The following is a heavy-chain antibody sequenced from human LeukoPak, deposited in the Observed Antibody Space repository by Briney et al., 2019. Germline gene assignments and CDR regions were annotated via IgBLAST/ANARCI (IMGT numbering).Heavy chain of an antibody. CDR2: IIPIFGTA. CDR1: GGTFSSYA. D-gene: IGHD2-2*01. V-gene: IGHV1-69*13. J-gene: IGHJ1*01. CDR3: AREGVVVPAARH. Sequence: ASVKVSCKASGGTFSSYAISWVRQAPGQGLEWMGGIIPIFGTANYAQKFQGRVTITADESTSTAYMELSRLRSEDTAVYYCAREGVVVPAARHWGQGTLVTVSS.